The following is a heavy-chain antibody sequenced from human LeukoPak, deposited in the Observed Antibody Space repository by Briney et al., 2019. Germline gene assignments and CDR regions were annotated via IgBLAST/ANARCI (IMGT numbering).Heavy chain of an antibody. CDR3: ARGNKQWLPLGAFDI. D-gene: IGHD6-19*01. V-gene: IGHV1-46*01. CDR2: INPSGGST. J-gene: IGHJ3*02. CDR1: GYTFTSYY. Sequence: HRASVKVSCKASGYTFTSYYMHWVRQAPGQGLEWMGIINPSGGSTSYAQKFQGRVTMTRDMSASTAYMELSSLRSEDMAVYYCARGNKQWLPLGAFDIWGQGTMVTVSS.